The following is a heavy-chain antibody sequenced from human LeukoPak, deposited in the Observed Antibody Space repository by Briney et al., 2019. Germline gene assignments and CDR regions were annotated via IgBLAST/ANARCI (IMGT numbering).Heavy chain of an antibody. V-gene: IGHV4-59*01. CDR2: IYYSGST. Sequence: SETLSLTCTVSGGSISSYYWSWIRQPPGKGLEWIGYIYYSGSTNYNPSLKSRVTISVDTSKNQFSLKLSSVTAADTAVYYCARGSGSSPNWFDPWGQGTRVTVSS. D-gene: IGHD2-2*01. J-gene: IGHJ5*02. CDR1: GGSISSYY. CDR3: ARGSGSSPNWFDP.